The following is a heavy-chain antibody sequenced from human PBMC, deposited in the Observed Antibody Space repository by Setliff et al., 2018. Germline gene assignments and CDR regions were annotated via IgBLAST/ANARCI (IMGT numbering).Heavy chain of an antibody. D-gene: IGHD2-15*01. J-gene: IGHJ4*02. CDR3: ARASVVHAIAVGY. V-gene: IGHV4-39*01. CDR1: GGSISSSDFY. Sequence: PSETLSLTCTVSGGSISSSDFYWGWIRQPPGKGLEWIVNIHHSGKAYYNPSLKSRVTMSVDTSKNQFSLNLTSVTAADTAVYYCARASVVHAIAVGYWGQGTLVTVSS. CDR2: IHHSGKA.